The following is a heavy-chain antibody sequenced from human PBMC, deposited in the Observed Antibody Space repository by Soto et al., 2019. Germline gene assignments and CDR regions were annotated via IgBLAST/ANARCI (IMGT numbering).Heavy chain of an antibody. Sequence: PSETLSLTCAVYGGSFSGYYWSWIRQPPGKGLEWIGEINHSGSTNYNPSLKSRVTISVDTSKNQFSLKLSSVTAADTAVYYCARGRSRGYGSSWYLDYNYGMDVWGQGTTVTVSS. D-gene: IGHD6-13*01. J-gene: IGHJ6*02. CDR3: ARGRSRGYGSSWYLDYNYGMDV. CDR2: INHSGST. V-gene: IGHV4-34*01. CDR1: GGSFSGYY.